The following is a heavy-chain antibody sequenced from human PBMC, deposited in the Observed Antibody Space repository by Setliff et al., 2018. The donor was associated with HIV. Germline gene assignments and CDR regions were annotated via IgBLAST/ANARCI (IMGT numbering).Heavy chain of an antibody. V-gene: IGHV4-61*09. D-gene: IGHD2-15*01. J-gene: IGHJ6*03. Sequence: SETLSLTCDVSGVSINSGDYSWNWIRQPAGKRLEWIGHVHSNGFKNYNSSLESRVDISVDTSKNQIPLKVDSVTAADTAMYFCARGVVGSYYDYVNIYYHDYIDLWGKGTTVTVSS. CDR2: VHSNGFK. CDR3: ARGVVGSYYDYVNIYYHDYIDL. CDR1: GVSINSGDYS.